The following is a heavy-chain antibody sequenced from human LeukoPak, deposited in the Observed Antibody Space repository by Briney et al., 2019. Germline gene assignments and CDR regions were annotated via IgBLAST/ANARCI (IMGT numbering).Heavy chain of an antibody. CDR1: GFTFRNYY. CDR2: ISASGETT. D-gene: IGHD1-26*01. V-gene: IGHV3-11*04. Sequence: PGGSLRLSCVVSGFTFRNYYMTWIRQAPGKGLEWVSYISASGETTYYGDSERGRFTIPSDNDKNSLYLAMNTLKAEDTAVYYCARDPSWEILSYFDYWGQGTLVTVPS. CDR3: ARDPSWEILSYFDY. J-gene: IGHJ4*02.